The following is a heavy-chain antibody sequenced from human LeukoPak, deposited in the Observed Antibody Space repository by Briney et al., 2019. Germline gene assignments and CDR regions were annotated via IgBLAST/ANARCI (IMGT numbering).Heavy chain of an antibody. CDR2: ISYDGSNK. V-gene: IGHV3-30*03. D-gene: IGHD4-17*01. CDR3: ASYGDYGSFDY. Sequence: PGGSLRLSCAASGFTFSSYGMHWVRQAPGKGLEWVAVISYDGSNKYYADSVKGRFTISRDNAKNSLYLQMNSLRAEDTAVYYCASYGDYGSFDYWGQGTLVTVSS. J-gene: IGHJ4*02. CDR1: GFTFSSYG.